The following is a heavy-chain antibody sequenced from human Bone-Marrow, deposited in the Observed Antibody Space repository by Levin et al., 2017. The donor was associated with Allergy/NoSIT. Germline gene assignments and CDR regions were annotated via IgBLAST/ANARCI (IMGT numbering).Heavy chain of an antibody. CDR1: GDSVSSNSAA. CDR2: TYYRSKWYN. CDR3: AREISHPGIAVAGTSGWYFDL. V-gene: IGHV6-1*01. J-gene: IGHJ2*01. Sequence: SQTLSLTCAISGDSVSSNSAAWNWIRQSPSRGLEWLGRTYYRSKWYNDYAVSVKSRITINPDTSKNQFSLQLNSVTPEDTAVYYCAREISHPGIAVAGTSGWYFDLWGRGTLVTVSS. D-gene: IGHD6-19*01.